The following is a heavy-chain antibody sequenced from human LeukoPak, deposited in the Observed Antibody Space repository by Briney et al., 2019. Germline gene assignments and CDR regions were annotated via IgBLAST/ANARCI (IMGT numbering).Heavy chain of an antibody. Sequence: SETLSLTCTVSGGSISSYYWSWIRQPPGKGLEWIGYIYYSGSTNYHPSLKSRVTISVDTSKNQFSLKLSSVAAEDTAVYYCARLVRIGMAGTSPFDYWGQGTLVTVSS. CDR3: ARLVRIGMAGTSPFDY. V-gene: IGHV4-59*08. CDR1: GGSISSYY. CDR2: IYYSGST. J-gene: IGHJ4*02. D-gene: IGHD6-19*01.